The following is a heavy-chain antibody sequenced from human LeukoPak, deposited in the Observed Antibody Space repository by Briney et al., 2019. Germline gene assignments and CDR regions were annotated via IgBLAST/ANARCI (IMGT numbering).Heavy chain of an antibody. J-gene: IGHJ4*02. CDR1: GGTFSSYA. Sequence: ASVKVSCKASGGTFSSYAISWVRQAPGQGLEWMGRIIPILGIANYAQKFQGRVTITADKSTSTAYMELSSLRSEDTAVYYCARVRDGYNSDYFDYWSQGTLVTVSS. V-gene: IGHV1-69*04. CDR3: ARVRDGYNSDYFDY. D-gene: IGHD5-24*01. CDR2: IIPILGIA.